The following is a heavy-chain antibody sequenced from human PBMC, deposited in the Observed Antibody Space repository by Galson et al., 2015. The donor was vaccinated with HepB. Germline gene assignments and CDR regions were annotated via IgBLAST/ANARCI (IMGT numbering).Heavy chain of an antibody. J-gene: IGHJ4*02. D-gene: IGHD2-2*01. CDR3: AKDLDCSSTSRYGNY. Sequence: SLRLSCAASGFTFSSYGMHWVRQAPGKGLEWVAVISYDGSNKYYADSVKSRFTISRDNSKNTLYLQMNSLRAEDTAVYYCAKDLDCSSTSRYGNYWGQGTLVTVSS. CDR2: ISYDGSNK. V-gene: IGHV3-30*18. CDR1: GFTFSSYG.